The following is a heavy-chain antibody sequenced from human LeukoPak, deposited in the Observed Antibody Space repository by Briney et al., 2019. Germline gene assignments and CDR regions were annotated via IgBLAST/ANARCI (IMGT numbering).Heavy chain of an antibody. CDR3: ATRYCSGGSCPNYYYYYINV. CDR2: FDPEVGKT. D-gene: IGHD2-15*01. CDR1: GYTLTELS. J-gene: IGHJ6*03. V-gene: IGHV1-24*01. Sequence: ASVKVSCKVSGYTLTELSMHWVRQAPGKGLEWMGGFDPEVGKTIYAQKFQGRVTMTEDTSTDTAYMELSSLRSEDTAVYYCATRYCSGGSCPNYYYYYINVWGKGTTVTISS.